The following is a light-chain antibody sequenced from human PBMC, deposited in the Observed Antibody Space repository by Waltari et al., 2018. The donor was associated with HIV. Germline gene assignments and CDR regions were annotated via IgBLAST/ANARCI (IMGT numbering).Light chain of an antibody. CDR2: GAS. CDR1: QSISSIY. Sequence: EIVLTQSPGTLSLSPGESATLSCRASQSISSIYLAWYQQKPGQAPRLLIYGASNRARATGTPDRFSGSGSGTDFTLTISRLEPEDFAVYYCQQYGSSPPLTFGGGTKVEIK. J-gene: IGKJ4*01. V-gene: IGKV3-20*01. CDR3: QQYGSSPPLT.